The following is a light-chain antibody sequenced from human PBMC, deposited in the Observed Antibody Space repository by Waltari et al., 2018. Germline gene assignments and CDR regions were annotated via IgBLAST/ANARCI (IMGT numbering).Light chain of an antibody. J-gene: IGKJ5*01. Sequence: IVLTQSPATLSLSPGERATLSCRASQSVSRYLAWYQQKPGQAPRLLINDASNRATGIPDRFSGSGSGTDFTLTISSLEPEDFAVYYCQQRTNLITFGQGTRLEI. V-gene: IGKV3-11*01. CDR1: QSVSRY. CDR2: DAS. CDR3: QQRTNLIT.